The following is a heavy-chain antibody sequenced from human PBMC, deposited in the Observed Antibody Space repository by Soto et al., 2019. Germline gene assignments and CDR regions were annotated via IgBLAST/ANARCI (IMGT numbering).Heavy chain of an antibody. V-gene: IGHV4-31*01. D-gene: IGHD5-18*01. CDR2: IYYSGNT. CDR3: ARDRLMATAGTARHYFGLDV. Sequence: SESLTLTCTVSGCSISSGGYYWSWVRQNPRKGLEWIGNIYYSGNTYYNPSLKSPLTISVYTSKNQFSLNLSSVTAADTAVYYCARDRLMATAGTARHYFGLDVWGQGTTVTVSS. J-gene: IGHJ6*02. CDR1: GCSISSGGYY.